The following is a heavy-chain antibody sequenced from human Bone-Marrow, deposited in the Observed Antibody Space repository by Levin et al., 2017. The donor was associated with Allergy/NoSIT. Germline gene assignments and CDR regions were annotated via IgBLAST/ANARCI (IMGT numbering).Heavy chain of an antibody. CDR2: ISGASTYI. J-gene: IGHJ4*02. Sequence: GESLKISCATSGFTFSSYTMNWVRQAPGKGLEWVSSISGASTYIYDADSVKGRFTISRDNAKNSLYLQMNSLRAEDTAVYFCARGWSYSSGWYYFDSWGQGTPVTVSS. D-gene: IGHD6-19*01. V-gene: IGHV3-21*01. CDR1: GFTFSSYT. CDR3: ARGWSYSSGWYYFDS.